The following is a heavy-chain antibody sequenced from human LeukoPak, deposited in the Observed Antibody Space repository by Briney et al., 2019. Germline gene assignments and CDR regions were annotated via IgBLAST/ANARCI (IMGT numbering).Heavy chain of an antibody. Sequence: SETLSLTCTVSGYSISSGYYWGWIRQPPGKGLEWIGEIYHSGSTNYNPSLKSRVTISVDKSKNQFSLKLSSVTAADTAVYYCARVRLGYYDFWSGYSGFDYWGQGTLVTVSS. CDR3: ARVRLGYYDFWSGYSGFDY. CDR1: GYSISSGYY. V-gene: IGHV4-38-2*02. CDR2: IYHSGST. J-gene: IGHJ4*02. D-gene: IGHD3-3*01.